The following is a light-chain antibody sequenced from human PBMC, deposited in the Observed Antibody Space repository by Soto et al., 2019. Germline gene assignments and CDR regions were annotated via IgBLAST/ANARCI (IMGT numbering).Light chain of an antibody. J-gene: IGKJ1*01. CDR3: QQCDTFSP. CDR2: EAS. Sequence: DIQMTQSPSTLSASVVDRVILTCRASQTINNWLAWYRQKPGKAPKLLISEASRLESGVPSRFNGSGYGTEFTLTISSLQPDDFATYYCQQCDTFSPFGQGTNVDIK. V-gene: IGKV1-5*01. CDR1: QTINNW.